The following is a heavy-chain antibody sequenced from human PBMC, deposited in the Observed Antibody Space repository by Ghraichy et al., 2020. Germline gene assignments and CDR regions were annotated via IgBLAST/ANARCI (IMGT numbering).Heavy chain of an antibody. CDR1: GFTFGDYA. V-gene: IGHV3-49*04. D-gene: IGHD3-3*01. Sequence: GGSLRLSCTASGFTFGDYAMSWVRQAPGKGLEWVGCIRIKAYGGTTEYAASVKGRFTISRDDSKSIAYLQMNSLKTEDTAVYYCTRDPVLEWLFTYYYYGMDVWGQGTTVTVSS. CDR2: IRIKAYGGTT. CDR3: TRDPVLEWLFTYYYYGMDV. J-gene: IGHJ6*02.